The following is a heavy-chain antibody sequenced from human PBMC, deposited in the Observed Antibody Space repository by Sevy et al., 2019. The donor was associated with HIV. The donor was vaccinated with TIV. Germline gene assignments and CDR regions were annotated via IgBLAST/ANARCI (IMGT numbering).Heavy chain of an antibody. V-gene: IGHV3-7*01. J-gene: IGHJ4*02. CDR2: IKQDAGQK. CDR1: GFTFSKYW. D-gene: IGHD2-2*01. CDR3: GRDDEYYYFHY. Sequence: GGSLRLSCAASGFTFSKYWMGWVRQAPGKGLEWVANIKQDAGQKYYVDSVKGRFTISRDNAKNSLYLQMNSLRAEDTAVYFCGRDDEYYYFHYWGQGTLVTVSS.